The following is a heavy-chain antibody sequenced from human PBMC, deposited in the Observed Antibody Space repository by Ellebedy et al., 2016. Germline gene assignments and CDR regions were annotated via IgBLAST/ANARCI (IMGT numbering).Heavy chain of an antibody. CDR1: GFTFSTYA. CDR3: ARDRNYGDYAGQSWDAFDI. D-gene: IGHD4-17*01. CDR2: ISYEGSSK. V-gene: IGHV3-30-3*01. J-gene: IGHJ3*02. Sequence: GGSLRLSCAASGFTFSTYAMHWVRQAPGKGLEWVAVISYEGSSKYYADSVKGRFTIPRDNSKNTLYLQMNSLRAEDTAVYYCARDRNYGDYAGQSWDAFDIWGQGTMVTVSS.